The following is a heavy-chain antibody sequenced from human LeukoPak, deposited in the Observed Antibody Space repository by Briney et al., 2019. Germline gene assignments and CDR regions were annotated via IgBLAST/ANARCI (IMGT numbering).Heavy chain of an antibody. CDR3: ARENFDP. Sequence: GGSLRLSCAASGFTVSSNYMSWVRHAPGKGLEWVSVIYGGGSTNYADSVKGRFTISRDNSKNMVYLQMNSLRAEDTAVYYCARENFDPWGQGTQVTVSS. CDR2: IYGGGST. J-gene: IGHJ5*02. V-gene: IGHV3-66*01. CDR1: GFTVSSNY.